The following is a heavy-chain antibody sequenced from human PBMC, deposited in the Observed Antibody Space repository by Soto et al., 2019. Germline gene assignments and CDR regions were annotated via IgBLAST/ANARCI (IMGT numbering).Heavy chain of an antibody. Sequence: GGSLRLSCAASGFTFSNYWMSWVRQAPGKGLEWVANIKQDVSEKYYMDSVKGRFTISRDNAKNSLFLQMNSLRAEDTAVYYCARDRYNWNDATFDCWGQGTLVNVSS. CDR3: ARDRYNWNDATFDC. CDR2: IKQDVSEK. V-gene: IGHV3-7*01. CDR1: GFTFSNYW. D-gene: IGHD1-1*01. J-gene: IGHJ4*02.